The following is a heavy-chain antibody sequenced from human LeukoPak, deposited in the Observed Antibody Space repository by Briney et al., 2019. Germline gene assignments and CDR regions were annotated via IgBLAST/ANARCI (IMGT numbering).Heavy chain of an antibody. Sequence: VGALRLTCAASRFIFSTYWMTCVRDAPVKSLKWVANIRQDGSEKYYVASVEGRVTISRDNAKNSLFLQMNSLRAEDTAVYYCARDMRGDGFDIWGQGTMVTVSS. J-gene: IGHJ3*02. CDR2: IRQDGSEK. CDR3: ARDMRGDGFDI. V-gene: IGHV3-7*04. D-gene: IGHD2-2*01. CDR1: RFIFSTYW.